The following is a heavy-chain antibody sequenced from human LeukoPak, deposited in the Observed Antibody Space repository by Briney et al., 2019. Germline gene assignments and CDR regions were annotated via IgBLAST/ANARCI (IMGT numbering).Heavy chain of an antibody. J-gene: IGHJ4*02. CDR1: GFTFSSYS. D-gene: IGHD3-22*01. CDR2: ISSSSSYI. CDR3: ARGTYDYDSIGDQGDY. Sequence: KPGGSLRLSCAASGFTFSSYSMNWVRQAPGKGLEWVSSISSSSSYIYYADSVKGRFPISRDNAKNSLYLQMNSLRAEDTAVYYCARGTYDYDSIGDQGDYWGQGTLVTVSS. V-gene: IGHV3-21*01.